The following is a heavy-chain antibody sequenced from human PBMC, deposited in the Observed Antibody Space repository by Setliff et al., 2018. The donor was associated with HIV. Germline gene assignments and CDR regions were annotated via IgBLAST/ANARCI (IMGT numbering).Heavy chain of an antibody. CDR3: AKDGRAYGTHYYYYYYMDV. V-gene: IGHV3-30*02. Sequence: PGGSLRLSCAASGFIFGNFGLHWVRQAPGEGLEWVTFIRYDGSNKYYADSVKGRFTISRDNSKNTLYLQMNSLRAEDTAVYYCAKDGRAYGTHYYYYYYMDVWGKGTTVTVSS. D-gene: IGHD3-10*01. CDR2: IRYDGSNK. CDR1: GFIFGNFG. J-gene: IGHJ6*03.